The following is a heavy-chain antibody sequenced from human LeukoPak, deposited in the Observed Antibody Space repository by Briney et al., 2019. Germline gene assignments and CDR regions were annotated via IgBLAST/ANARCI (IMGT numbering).Heavy chain of an antibody. CDR2: ISGSGGST. CDR1: GFTFSSYA. V-gene: IGHV3-23*01. J-gene: IGHJ4*02. Sequence: PGGSLRLSCAASGFTFSSYAMSWVRQAPGKGLEWVSAISGSGGSTYYADSVKGRFTISRDNAKNSLYLQMNSLRAEDTAVYYCARVVRCSGGSCYRFDYWGQGTLVTVSS. CDR3: ARVVRCSGGSCYRFDY. D-gene: IGHD2-15*01.